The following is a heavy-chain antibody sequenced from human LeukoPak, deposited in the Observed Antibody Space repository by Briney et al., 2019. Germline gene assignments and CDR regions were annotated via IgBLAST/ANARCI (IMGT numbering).Heavy chain of an antibody. CDR3: ARASNPWLQLT. CDR1: GFTFSNYW. D-gene: IGHD5-24*01. J-gene: IGHJ4*02. V-gene: IGHV3-7*05. Sequence: PGGSLRLSCAASGFTFSNYWMIWVRQAPGKGLEWVCNIKQDGSEKRYADSVSCRFTISRDNAQTSLYLQMNSLRAEDTAVYYCARASNPWLQLTWGEGTLVTVSS. CDR2: IKQDGSEK.